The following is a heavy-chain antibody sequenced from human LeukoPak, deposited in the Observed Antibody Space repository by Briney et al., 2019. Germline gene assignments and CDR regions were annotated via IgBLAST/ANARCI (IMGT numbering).Heavy chain of an antibody. J-gene: IGHJ6*02. CDR1: GFTFSDYY. CDR3: ARRGYCSSTSCYEYYYGMDV. CDR2: ISSCGSTI. D-gene: IGHD2-2*01. Sequence: PGGSLRLSCAASGFTFSDYYMSWIRQAPGKGLEWVSYISSCGSTIYYADSVKGRFTISRDNAKNSLYLQMDSLRAEDTAVYYCARRGYCSSTSCYEYYYGMDVWGQGTTVTVSS. V-gene: IGHV3-11*01.